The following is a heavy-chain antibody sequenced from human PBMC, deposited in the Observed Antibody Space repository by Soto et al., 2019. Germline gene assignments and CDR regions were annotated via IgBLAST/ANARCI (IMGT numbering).Heavy chain of an antibody. CDR2: IIPIFGIP. Sequence: QVQLVQSGAEVKKPGSSVKVSCKASGGTFNSHAISWVRQAPGQGLEWMGDIIPIFGIPNYAQKFQGRVTITADESTSTVYMELSSLRSEDTAMYCCARGREMATSQRAFGDWGQGTLVTVSS. J-gene: IGHJ4*02. D-gene: IGHD5-12*01. V-gene: IGHV1-69*12. CDR1: GGTFNSHA. CDR3: ARGREMATSQRAFGD.